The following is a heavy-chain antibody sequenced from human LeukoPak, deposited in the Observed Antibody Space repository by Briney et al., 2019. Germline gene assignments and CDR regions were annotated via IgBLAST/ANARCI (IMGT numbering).Heavy chain of an antibody. J-gene: IGHJ4*02. D-gene: IGHD2-2*01. Sequence: HAGGSLRLSCAASAFTFSNYAMSWVRQAPGKGLEWVSAISGSGGITYYADSVKGRFTISRDNSKNTLYLQMNSLRAEDTAVYYCAKGYCSSTSCPGWGYWGQGTLVTVSS. CDR2: ISGSGGIT. V-gene: IGHV3-23*01. CDR1: AFTFSNYA. CDR3: AKGYCSSTSCPGWGY.